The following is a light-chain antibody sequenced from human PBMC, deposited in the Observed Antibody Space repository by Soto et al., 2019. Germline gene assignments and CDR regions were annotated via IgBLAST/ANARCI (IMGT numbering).Light chain of an antibody. V-gene: IGKV1-9*01. CDR1: QGISSY. Sequence: IQLTQSPSSLSASVGDTVTITCRASQGISSYLAWYQQKPGRAPKLLIYGASTLQSGVPSRFSGSGSGTDFTLTIASLQPEEFATFYCQHLNSYPLSFGGGTKVELK. CDR2: GAS. J-gene: IGKJ4*01. CDR3: QHLNSYPLS.